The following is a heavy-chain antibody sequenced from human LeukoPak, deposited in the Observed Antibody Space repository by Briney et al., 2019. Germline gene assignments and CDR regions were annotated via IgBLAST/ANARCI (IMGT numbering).Heavy chain of an antibody. Sequence: SETLSLTCTVSAGSISSYYWSWIRQPPGKGLEWIGYIYYSGSTNYNPCLKSRVTISVDTSKNQFSLKLSSVTAADTAVYYCARGQEYGDGWFDPWGQGTLVTVSS. CDR2: IYYSGST. D-gene: IGHD4-17*01. J-gene: IGHJ5*02. CDR1: AGSISSYY. V-gene: IGHV4-59*12. CDR3: ARGQEYGDGWFDP.